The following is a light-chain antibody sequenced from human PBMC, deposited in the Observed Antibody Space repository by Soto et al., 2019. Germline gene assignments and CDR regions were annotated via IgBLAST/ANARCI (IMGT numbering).Light chain of an antibody. V-gene: IGLV2-14*01. CDR1: SNDVGAYNF. CDR3: SSYTSSLSPCV. CDR2: EVS. Sequence: QSVLTQPASVSGSPGQSITISCTGTSNDVGAYNFVSWYQQHPGKAPKLLIYEVSNRPSEISDRFSGSKSGNTASLTISGLQTEDEADYYCSSYTSSLSPCVFGTGTKLTVL. J-gene: IGLJ1*01.